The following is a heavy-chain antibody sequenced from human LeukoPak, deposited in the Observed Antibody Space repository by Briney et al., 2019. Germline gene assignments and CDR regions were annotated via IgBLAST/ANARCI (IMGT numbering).Heavy chain of an antibody. V-gene: IGHV4-30-4*08. J-gene: IGHJ4*02. CDR3: ARGYYDSSGYYSY. Sequence: PSQTLSLTCTVSGGSISSGDYYWSWIRQPPGKGLEWIGYISYSGTTYYKPSLKSRVNISPDTSKNEFSLKLSSVTAADTAVYYCARGYYDSSGYYSYWGQGTLVTVSS. CDR1: GGSISSGDYY. CDR2: ISYSGTT. D-gene: IGHD3-22*01.